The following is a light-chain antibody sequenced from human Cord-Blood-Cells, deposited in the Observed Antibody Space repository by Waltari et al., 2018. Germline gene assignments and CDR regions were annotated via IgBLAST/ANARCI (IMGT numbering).Light chain of an antibody. J-gene: IGKJ1*01. CDR3: QQYNNWPWT. V-gene: IGKV3-15*01. Sequence: EIVMTQSPATLSVSHGERATLSCRASQSVSSNLAWYQQKPGQAPRLLIYGASTRDTGIPARFSGSGSGTEFTLTISSLQSEDFAVYYCQQYNNWPWTFGQGTKVEIK. CDR1: QSVSSN. CDR2: GAS.